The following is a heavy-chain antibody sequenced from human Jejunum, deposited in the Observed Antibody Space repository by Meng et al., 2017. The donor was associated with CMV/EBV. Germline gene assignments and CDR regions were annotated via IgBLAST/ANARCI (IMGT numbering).Heavy chain of an antibody. D-gene: IGHD2-15*01. V-gene: IGHV3-74*01. J-gene: IGHJ4*02. CDR2: IKNDGSGT. Sequence: SGFTFSNYWMHWVRQVPGEGLVWVSTIKNDGSGTFYADSVKGRFTISRDNAKNTVYLQMNSLRTEDTAVYYCARICSGKCYLSQNWGQGTLVTVSS. CDR3: ARICSGKCYLSQN. CDR1: GFTFSNYW.